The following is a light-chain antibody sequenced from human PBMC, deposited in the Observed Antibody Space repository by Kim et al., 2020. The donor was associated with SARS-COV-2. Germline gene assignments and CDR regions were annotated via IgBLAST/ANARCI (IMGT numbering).Light chain of an antibody. CDR2: RNN. J-gene: IGLJ2*01. V-gene: IGLV1-47*01. CDR1: SSNIGGNY. CDR3: AAWDDSLNGPV. Sequence: QSVLTQPPSASATPGQRVTISCSGSSSNIGGNYVYWYQQVPGTAPKVLIYRNNQRPSGVPDRFSGSKSGTSASLAISGLQPEDEGDYYCAAWDDSLNGPVFGGGTQLTVL.